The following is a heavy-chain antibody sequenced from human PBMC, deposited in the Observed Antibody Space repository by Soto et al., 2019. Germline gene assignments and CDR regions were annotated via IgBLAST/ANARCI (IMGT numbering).Heavy chain of an antibody. CDR3: ARAGVGGQWLAGAYFDY. CDR2: ISYDGSNK. V-gene: IGHV3-30-3*01. CDR1: GFTFSSYA. D-gene: IGHD6-19*01. J-gene: IGHJ4*02. Sequence: QVQLVESGGGVVQPGRSLRLSCAASGFTFSSYAMHWVRQAPGKGLEWVAVISYDGSNKYYADSVKGRFTISRDNSKNTLYLQMNSLRAEDTAVYYFARAGVGGQWLAGAYFDYWGQGTLVTVSS.